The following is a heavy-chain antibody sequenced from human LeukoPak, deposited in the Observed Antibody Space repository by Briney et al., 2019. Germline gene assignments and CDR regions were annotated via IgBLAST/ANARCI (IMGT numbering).Heavy chain of an antibody. CDR3: ARERSGWYEGAFDY. Sequence: GGSLRFSCAASGFTFSSYSMNWVRQAPGKGLEWVSYISSSSSTIYYADSVKGRFTISRDNAKNSLYLQMNSLRAEDTAVYYCARERSGWYEGAFDYWGQGTLVTVSS. J-gene: IGHJ4*02. CDR1: GFTFSSYS. D-gene: IGHD6-19*01. CDR2: ISSSSSTI. V-gene: IGHV3-48*01.